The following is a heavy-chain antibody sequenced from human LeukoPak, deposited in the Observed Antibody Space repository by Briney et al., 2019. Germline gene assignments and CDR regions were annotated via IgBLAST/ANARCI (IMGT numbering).Heavy chain of an antibody. J-gene: IGHJ6*02. Sequence: ASVKVSCKASGYTFTGYYMHWVRQAPGQGLEWMGRINPNSGGTNYAQKFQGRVTMTRDTSISTAYMELSRLGSDDTAVYYCATLVGATKGYYYGMDVWGQGTTVTVSS. CDR2: INPNSGGT. CDR3: ATLVGATKGYYYGMDV. D-gene: IGHD1-26*01. V-gene: IGHV1-2*06. CDR1: GYTFTGYY.